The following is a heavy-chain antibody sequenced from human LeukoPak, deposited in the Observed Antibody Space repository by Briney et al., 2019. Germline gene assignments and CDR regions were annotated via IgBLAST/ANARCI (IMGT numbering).Heavy chain of an antibody. J-gene: IGHJ6*03. D-gene: IGHD3-22*01. Sequence: GGSLRLSCTASGFTFGDYAMSWVRQAPGKGLEWVGFIRSKAYGGTTEYAASVKGRFTISRDDSKSIAYLQMNSLKTEDTAVYYCTRMIVVVIGYYYYMDVWGKGTTVTVSS. V-gene: IGHV3-49*04. CDR1: GFTFGDYA. CDR2: IRSKAYGGTT. CDR3: TRMIVVVIGYYYYMDV.